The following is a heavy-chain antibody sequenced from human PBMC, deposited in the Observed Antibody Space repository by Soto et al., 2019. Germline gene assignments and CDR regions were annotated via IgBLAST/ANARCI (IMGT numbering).Heavy chain of an antibody. Sequence: GGSLRLSCAASGFTFSSYAMSWVRQAPGKGLEWVSAISGSGGSTYYAGSVKGRFTISRDNSKNTLYLQMNSLRAEDTAVYYCAKGAAAIPNYYYYMDVWGKGTTVTVSS. CDR1: GFTFSSYA. D-gene: IGHD6-13*01. J-gene: IGHJ6*03. CDR3: AKGAAAIPNYYYYMDV. V-gene: IGHV3-23*01. CDR2: ISGSGGST.